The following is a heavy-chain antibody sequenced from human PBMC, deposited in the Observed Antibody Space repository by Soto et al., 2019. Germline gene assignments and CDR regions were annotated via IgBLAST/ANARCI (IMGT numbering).Heavy chain of an antibody. D-gene: IGHD1-26*01. Sequence: SETLSLTCTVSGGSFSGYDWSWIRQPAGKGLEWIGRIYTTGSTNYNPSLKSRVTMSVDTSKNQFSLKLRSLTAADTAVYYCARAKGGSSLAFDVWGQGTMVTVSS. V-gene: IGHV4-4*07. J-gene: IGHJ3*01. CDR2: IYTTGST. CDR3: ARAKGGSSLAFDV. CDR1: GGSFSGYD.